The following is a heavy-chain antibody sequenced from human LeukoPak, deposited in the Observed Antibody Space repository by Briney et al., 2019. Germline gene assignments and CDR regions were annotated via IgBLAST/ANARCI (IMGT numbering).Heavy chain of an antibody. V-gene: IGHV3-7*01. Sequence: PGGSLRLSCATSGFNFEDYAMSWVRQAPGKGLEWVANIKQDGSEKYYVDSVKGRFTISRDNAKNSLYLQMNSLRAEDTAVYYCARVYPWYSGSFKFDYWGQGTLVTVSS. D-gene: IGHD1-26*01. CDR2: IKQDGSEK. CDR3: ARVYPWYSGSFKFDY. J-gene: IGHJ4*02. CDR1: GFNFEDYA.